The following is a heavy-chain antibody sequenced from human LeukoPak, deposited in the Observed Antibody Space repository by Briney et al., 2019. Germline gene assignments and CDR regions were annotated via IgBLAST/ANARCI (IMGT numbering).Heavy chain of an antibody. CDR1: GGSISSYY. V-gene: IGHV4-59*08. CDR3: ARPLGYGDYVGVVLF. CDR2: IYYSGST. D-gene: IGHD4-17*01. Sequence: SETLSLTCTVSGGSISSYYWSWVRQPPGKGLELVGYIYYSGSTYYNPSLKSRVTISVDTSKNQFSLKLSSVTAADTAVYYCARPLGYGDYVGVVLFWGQGTLVTVSS. J-gene: IGHJ4*02.